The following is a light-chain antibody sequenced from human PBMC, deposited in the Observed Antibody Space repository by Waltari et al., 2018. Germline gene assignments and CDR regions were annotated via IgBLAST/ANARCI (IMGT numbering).Light chain of an antibody. V-gene: IGLV1-40*01. Sequence: QSVLTQPPSVSGAPGQKVTIPCTGSGSNIGAGYDVHWYQQLPRAAPKLLIYGTSSRPLGVPDRFFGSTSRTSASLAITGLQAEDEADYYCQSYDTTLSVVFGGGTKLTVL. CDR2: GTS. CDR3: QSYDTTLSVV. J-gene: IGLJ3*02. CDR1: GSNIGAGYD.